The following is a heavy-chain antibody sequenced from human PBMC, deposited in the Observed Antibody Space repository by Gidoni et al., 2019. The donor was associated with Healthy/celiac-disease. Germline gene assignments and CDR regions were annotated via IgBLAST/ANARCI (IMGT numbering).Heavy chain of an antibody. V-gene: IGHV6-1*01. Sequence: QVQLQQSGPGLVKPSQTLSLTSAIPGDSVSSNSAARNWIRQSPSRGLEWLGRTYYMSKWYNDYAVSVKSRITIHPDTSKNQFSLQLNSVTPEDTAVYYCARDSWYSSSSYYYYGMDVWGQGTTVTVSS. D-gene: IGHD6-6*01. CDR1: GDSVSSNSAA. CDR3: ARDSWYSSSSYYYYGMDV. CDR2: TYYMSKWYN. J-gene: IGHJ6*02.